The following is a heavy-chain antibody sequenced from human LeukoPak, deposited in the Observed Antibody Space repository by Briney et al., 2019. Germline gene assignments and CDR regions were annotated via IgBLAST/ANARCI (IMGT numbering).Heavy chain of an antibody. CDR1: GFTFSRHG. V-gene: IGHV3-30*03. D-gene: IGHD3-3*01. CDR3: ARDRAWNYFDY. J-gene: IGHJ4*02. Sequence: GGPLRLSCAPSGFTFSRHGMHWVRQAPGKGLEWVAIISNDGSRKYYAHSVEGRFTISRDNSKNTLYLQMDSLRAEDTAVYYCARDRAWNYFDYWGQGTLVTVSS. CDR2: ISNDGSRK.